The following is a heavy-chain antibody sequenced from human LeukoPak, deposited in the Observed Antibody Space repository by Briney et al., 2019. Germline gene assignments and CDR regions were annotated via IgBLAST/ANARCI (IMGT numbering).Heavy chain of an antibody. V-gene: IGHV3-48*03. J-gene: IGHJ4*02. CDR2: ISSSGSTI. D-gene: IGHD4-17*01. CDR1: GFTFSSYE. CDR3: ARPMTTVTGLAFDY. Sequence: HPGGSLRLSCAASGFTFSSYEMNWVRQAPGKGLEWGSYISSSGSTIYYADSVKGRFTISRDNAKNSLYLQMNSLRAEDTAVYYCARPMTTVTGLAFDYWGQGTLVTVSS.